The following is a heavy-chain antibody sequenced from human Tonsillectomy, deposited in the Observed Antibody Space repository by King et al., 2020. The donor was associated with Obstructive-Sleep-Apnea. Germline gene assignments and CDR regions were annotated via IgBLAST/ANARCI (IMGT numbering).Heavy chain of an antibody. D-gene: IGHD3-22*01. CDR2: IYYSGST. V-gene: IGHV4-30-4*01. Sequence: VQLQESGPGLVKPSQTLSLTCTVSGGSISSGDYYWSWIRQPPGKGLEWIGYIYYSGSTYYNPSLKSRVTISVDTSKNQFSLKLSSVTAADTAVYYCAGDPYYYDSSGYYYCMDVWGQGTTVTVSS. J-gene: IGHJ6*02. CDR3: AGDPYYYDSSGYYYCMDV. CDR1: GGSISSGDYY.